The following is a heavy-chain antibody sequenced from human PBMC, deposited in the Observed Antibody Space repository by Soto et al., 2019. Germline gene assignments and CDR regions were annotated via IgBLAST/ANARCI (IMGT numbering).Heavy chain of an antibody. V-gene: IGHV3-48*02. D-gene: IGHD5-18*01. CDR3: ARARVGRGYSYGYIDY. CDR2: ISSSSSTI. CDR1: GFTFSSYS. Sequence: GGSLRLSCAASGFTFSSYSMNWVRQAPWKGLEWVSYISSSSSTIYYADSVKGRFTISRDNAKNSLYLQMNSLRDEDTAVYYCARARVGRGYSYGYIDYWGQETLVTVSS. J-gene: IGHJ4*02.